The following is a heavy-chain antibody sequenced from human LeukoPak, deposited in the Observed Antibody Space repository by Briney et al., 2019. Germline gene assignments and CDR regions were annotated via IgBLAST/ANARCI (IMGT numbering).Heavy chain of an antibody. Sequence: LSLTCAVSGGSISSSNWWSWVRQAPGKGLEWVAVISYDGSNKYYADSVKGRFTISRDNSKNTLYLQMNSLRAEDTAVYYCAREKLGGYFDVFDIWGQGTMVTVS. CDR3: AREKLGGYFDVFDI. V-gene: IGHV3-30*03. CDR2: ISYDGSNK. J-gene: IGHJ3*02. CDR1: GGSISSSN. D-gene: IGHD3-22*01.